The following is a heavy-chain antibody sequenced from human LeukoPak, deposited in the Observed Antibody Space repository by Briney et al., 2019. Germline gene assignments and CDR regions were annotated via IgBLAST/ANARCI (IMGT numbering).Heavy chain of an antibody. Sequence: ASVKVSCKASGYTFTGYYMHWVRQAPGQGLEWMGWINPNSGGTNYAQKFQGRVTMTRDTSISTAYMELSRLRSDDTAVYYCAREEPIASMGVHAFDIWGQGTMVAVSS. D-gene: IGHD6-13*01. CDR1: GYTFTGYY. V-gene: IGHV1-2*02. CDR2: INPNSGGT. J-gene: IGHJ3*02. CDR3: AREEPIASMGVHAFDI.